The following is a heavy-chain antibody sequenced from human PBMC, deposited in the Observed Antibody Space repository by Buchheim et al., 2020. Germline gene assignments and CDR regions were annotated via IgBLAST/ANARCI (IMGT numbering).Heavy chain of an antibody. V-gene: IGHV3-23*01. Sequence: EVQLLESGGGLVQPGGSLGLACVASGFTFSNYAMSWVRQAPGKGLEWVSGISANGISLYYADSVRGRFTISRDSSKNTVYLQMNSLRAEDTAVYYCAKDQPSSGFYFDYWGQGTL. CDR1: GFTFSNYA. CDR2: ISANGISL. D-gene: IGHD6-19*01. CDR3: AKDQPSSGFYFDY. J-gene: IGHJ4*02.